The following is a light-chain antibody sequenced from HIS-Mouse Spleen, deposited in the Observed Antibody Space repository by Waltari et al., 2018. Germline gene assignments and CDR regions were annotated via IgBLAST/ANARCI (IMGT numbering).Light chain of an antibody. V-gene: IGLV1-47*01. J-gene: IGLJ3*02. CDR1: SSNIGSNY. Sequence: QSVLTQPPSASGTPGQRVTISCSGSSSNIGSNYVYWYHQLPGTAPKLLIYRNNRGPAGVPDRLPGSKSGTSASLAISGLRSEDEADYYCAAWDDSLSGPWVFGGGTKLTVL. CDR2: RNN. CDR3: AAWDDSLSGPWV.